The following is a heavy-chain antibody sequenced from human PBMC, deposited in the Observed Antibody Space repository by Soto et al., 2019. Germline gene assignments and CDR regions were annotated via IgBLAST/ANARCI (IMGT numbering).Heavy chain of an antibody. D-gene: IGHD1-26*01. CDR1: GGSISSANW. V-gene: IGHV4-4*02. J-gene: IGHJ6*02. Sequence: SETLSLTCAVSGGSISSANWWTWVRQPPGKQLEWIGEIYHGGSTSYNQSLKSRFTLSLDKFKHNLSLNLTSVTAADTAVYYCAKLSFSYGVDVWGQGTTVTVSS. CDR3: AKLSFSYGVDV. CDR2: IYHGGST.